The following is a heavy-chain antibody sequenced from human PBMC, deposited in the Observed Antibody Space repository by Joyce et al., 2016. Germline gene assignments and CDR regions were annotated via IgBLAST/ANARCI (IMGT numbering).Heavy chain of an antibody. CDR1: GFIFSSYP. J-gene: IGHJ3*02. CDR3: TTIGGAFDI. V-gene: IGHV3-64D*06. Sequence: EVQLVESGGDWVQQGGSLRLSCSASGFIFSSYPIHWVRQAQGKGLEYVSAISSNGGSTYYADSVKGRFTISRDNSENTLYLQMSSLRTEDTAVYYCTTIGGAFDIWGQGTMVTVSS. D-gene: IGHD1-26*01. CDR2: ISSNGGST.